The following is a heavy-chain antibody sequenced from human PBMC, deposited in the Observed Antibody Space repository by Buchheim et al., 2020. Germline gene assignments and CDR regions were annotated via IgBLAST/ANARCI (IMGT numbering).Heavy chain of an antibody. CDR2: IYYSGST. CDR1: GGSISSYY. Sequence: QVQLQESGPGLVKPSETLSLTCTVSGGSISSYYWSWIRQPPGKGLEWIGYIYYSGSTNYNPSLKSRVTISVDTSKNQFSRKLSSVTAADTAVYYCARDFHFWRSSGMDVWGQGTT. J-gene: IGHJ6*02. D-gene: IGHD3-3*02. V-gene: IGHV4-59*01. CDR3: ARDFHFWRSSGMDV.